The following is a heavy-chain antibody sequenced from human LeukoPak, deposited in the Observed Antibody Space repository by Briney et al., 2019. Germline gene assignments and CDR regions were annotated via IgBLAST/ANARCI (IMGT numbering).Heavy chain of an antibody. CDR2: IYSGGTT. V-gene: IGHV3-53*01. CDR3: ARGGYSGISYVGYYFAY. CDR1: GFIVSSNY. J-gene: IGHJ4*02. D-gene: IGHD1-26*01. Sequence: GGSLRLSCAASGFIVSSNYMSWIRQAPGKGLEWVAVIYSGGTTYYADSVKGRFTISRDNSKNTLYLQMNSLRTEDTALYYCARGGYSGISYVGYYFAYWGQGTLVTVSS.